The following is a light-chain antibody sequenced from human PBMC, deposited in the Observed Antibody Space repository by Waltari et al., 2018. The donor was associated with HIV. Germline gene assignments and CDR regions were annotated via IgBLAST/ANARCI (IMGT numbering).Light chain of an antibody. CDR2: EVT. CDR1: TSEVGAYDY. CDR3: SSYTNINTVV. Sequence: QSALTQPASVSGSPGQSITISCTGATSEVGAYDYVSWYQQHPGKAPNLIIYEVTNRPSWVSNRFSGSKSGITASLTISGLQTEDEADYYCSSYTNINTVVFGGGTKLTVL. J-gene: IGLJ2*01. V-gene: IGLV2-14*01.